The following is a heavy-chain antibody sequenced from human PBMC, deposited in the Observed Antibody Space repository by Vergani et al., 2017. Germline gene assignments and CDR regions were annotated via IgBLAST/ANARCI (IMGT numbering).Heavy chain of an antibody. CDR1: GGSISSYY. J-gene: IGHJ6*03. CDR2: IYYSGST. Sequence: QVQLQESGPGLVKPSETLSLTCTVSGGSISSYYWSWIRQPPGKGLEWIGYIYYSGSTNYNPSLKSRVTISVDTSKNQFSLKLISVTAADTAVYYCARDARGMATIWDYYYYMDVWGKGTTVTVSS. V-gene: IGHV4-59*01. D-gene: IGHD5-24*01. CDR3: ARDARGMATIWDYYYYMDV.